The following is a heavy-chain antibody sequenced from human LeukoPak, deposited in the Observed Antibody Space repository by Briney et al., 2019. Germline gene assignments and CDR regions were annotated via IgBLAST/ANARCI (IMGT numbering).Heavy chain of an antibody. CDR3: AKDGGEYYDILTGYYPRLYYMDV. CDR2: ISSSSSYI. V-gene: IGHV3-21*04. J-gene: IGHJ6*03. CDR1: GFTFGDYA. Sequence: GGSLRLSCTASGFTFGDYAMSWVRQAPGKGLEWVSSISSSSSYIYYADSVEGRFTISRDNSKNTLYLQMNSLRAEDTAVYYCAKDGGEYYDILTGYYPRLYYMDVWGKGTTVTISS. D-gene: IGHD3-9*01.